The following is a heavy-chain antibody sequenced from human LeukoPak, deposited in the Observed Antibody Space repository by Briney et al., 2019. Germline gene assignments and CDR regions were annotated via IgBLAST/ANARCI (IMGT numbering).Heavy chain of an antibody. CDR3: ARGIAAADNPKWFDP. V-gene: IGHV3-33*01. CDR2: IWNDGSKT. Sequence: GGSLRLSCAGTGFTFSNFAMHWVRQAPGRGLQWVAVIWNDGSKTYYEDSVKGRFTISRDNSKNTVYLQMNSLRAEDTALYYCARGIAAADNPKWFDPWGEGTLLSVSP. CDR1: GFTFSNFA. J-gene: IGHJ5*02. D-gene: IGHD6-13*01.